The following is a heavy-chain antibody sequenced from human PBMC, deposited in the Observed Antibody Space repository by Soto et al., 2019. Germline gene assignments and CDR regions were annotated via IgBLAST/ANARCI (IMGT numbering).Heavy chain of an antibody. CDR1: GFSFSTYS. D-gene: IGHD3-3*01. J-gene: IGHJ4*02. CDR3: ARKSERYLEWLLRGTYYFDF. CDR2: IKKDGTER. V-gene: IGHV3-7*01. Sequence: PGGSLRLSCAASGFSFSTYSMSRVRQAPGKGLEWVADIKKDGTERYYVDSVKGRFTISRDNAKNSLYLQMNSLRADDTAVYYCARKSERYLEWLLRGTYYFDFWGQGTLVTVSS.